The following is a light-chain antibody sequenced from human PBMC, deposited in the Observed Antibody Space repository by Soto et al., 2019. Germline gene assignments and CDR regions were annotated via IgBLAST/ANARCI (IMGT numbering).Light chain of an antibody. CDR3: QQYGSARKT. CDR2: DAS. V-gene: IGKV3-20*01. CDR1: QSVSSSY. J-gene: IGKJ1*01. Sequence: EIVMTQSPATLSVSPGERATLSCRASQSVSSSYLAWYQQKPGQAPRLLIYDASNRATGIPARFSGSGSGTDFTLTISRLEPEDFAVYYCQQYGSARKTFGQGTKVDIK.